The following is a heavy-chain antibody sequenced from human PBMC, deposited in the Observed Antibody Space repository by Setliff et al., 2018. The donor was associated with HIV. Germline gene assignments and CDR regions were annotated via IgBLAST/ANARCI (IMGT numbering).Heavy chain of an antibody. CDR3: ARGSDSSGYNY. Sequence: SETLSLTCSVSGGSISSTSYYWGWIRQPPGKGLEWIGNVYYTGSTNYNPSLKSRVTIAVDKSKNQFSLKLSSVTAADTAVYYCARGSDSSGYNYWGQGTLVTSPQ. CDR2: VYYTGST. CDR1: GGSISSTSYY. J-gene: IGHJ4*02. D-gene: IGHD3-22*01. V-gene: IGHV4-39*07.